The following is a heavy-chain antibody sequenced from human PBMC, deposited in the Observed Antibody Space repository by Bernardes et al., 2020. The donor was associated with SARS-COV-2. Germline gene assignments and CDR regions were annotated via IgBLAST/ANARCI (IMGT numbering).Heavy chain of an antibody. J-gene: IGHJ4*02. CDR2: INPNSGGT. Sequence: ASVKVSCKASGYTFTGYYMHWVRQAPGQGLEWMGWINPNSGGTNYAQKFQGRVTMTRDTSISTAYMELSRLRSDDTAVYYCAKDRGPRFGESLEGVDYWGQGTLVTVSS. CDR1: GYTFTGYY. CDR3: AKDRGPRFGESLEGVDY. V-gene: IGHV1-2*02. D-gene: IGHD3-10*01.